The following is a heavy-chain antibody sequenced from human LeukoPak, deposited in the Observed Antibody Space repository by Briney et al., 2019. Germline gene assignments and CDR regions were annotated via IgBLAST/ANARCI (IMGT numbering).Heavy chain of an antibody. CDR3: ARDNDYVWGSYRAQDY. V-gene: IGHV1-18*01. CDR2: ISAYNGNT. CDR1: GYTFTSYG. Sequence: GASVKVSCKASGYTFTSYGISWVRQAPGQGLEWMGWISAYNGNTNYAQKLQGRVTMTTDTSTSTAYMELRSLRSDDTAMYYCARDNDYVWGSYRAQDYWGQGTLVTVSS. J-gene: IGHJ4*02. D-gene: IGHD3-16*02.